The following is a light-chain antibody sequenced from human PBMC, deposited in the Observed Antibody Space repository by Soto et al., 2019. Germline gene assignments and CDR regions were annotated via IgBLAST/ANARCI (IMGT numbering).Light chain of an antibody. CDR1: ENMVYSDSNKNC. V-gene: IGKV4-1*01. Sequence: SVMTRAPASLALCPCERDSVTYKSSENMVYSDSNKNCFAWYQQKPGQPPKLLIYWASTRECGVPDRFSGSGAGTDFTLTISSLQAEDVAVYYCQHYYSIPRTFGQGTKVDIK. CDR3: QHYYSIPRT. CDR2: WAS. J-gene: IGKJ1*01.